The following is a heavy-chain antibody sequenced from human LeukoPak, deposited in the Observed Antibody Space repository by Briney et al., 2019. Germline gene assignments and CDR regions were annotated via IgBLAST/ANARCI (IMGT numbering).Heavy chain of an antibody. CDR2: ISGSGGST. J-gene: IGHJ3*02. D-gene: IGHD3-22*01. Sequence: GGSLRLSCAASGFTFTNYAMSWVRQAPGKGLEWVSAISGSGGSTYYADSVKGRFTISRDNSKNTLYLQMNSLRAEDTAVYYCAKDRPDYYDSSGYLDAFDIWGQGTIVTVSS. CDR3: AKDRPDYYDSSGYLDAFDI. CDR1: GFTFTNYA. V-gene: IGHV3-23*01.